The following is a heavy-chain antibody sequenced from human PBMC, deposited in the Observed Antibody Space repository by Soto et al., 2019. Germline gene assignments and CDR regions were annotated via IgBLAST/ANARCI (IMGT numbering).Heavy chain of an antibody. CDR1: GYTFTAYP. V-gene: IGHV1-3*01. CDR3: VRKDYYGAGAYYFDH. Sequence: ASVKVSCKASGYTFTAYPMHWVRQAPGQRLEWMGWINAANGDTGYSQKFHDRVTFTRDTSATTVYMELSSLTSEDTAVYYCVRKDYYGAGAYYFDHWGQGTLVTVSS. CDR2: INAANGDT. D-gene: IGHD3-10*01. J-gene: IGHJ4*02.